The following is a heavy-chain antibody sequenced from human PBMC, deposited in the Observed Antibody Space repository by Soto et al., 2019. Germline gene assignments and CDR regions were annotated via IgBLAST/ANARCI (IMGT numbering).Heavy chain of an antibody. V-gene: IGHV1-2*04. Sequence: ASVKVSCKASGYTFTGYYMHWVRQAPGQGLEWMGWINPNSGGTNYAQKFQGWVTMTRDTSTSTAYMELSRLRSDDTAVYYCARDRRELVTIFGVVIIHYGMDVWGQGTTVTVSS. CDR2: INPNSGGT. J-gene: IGHJ6*02. D-gene: IGHD3-3*01. CDR3: ARDRRELVTIFGVVIIHYGMDV. CDR1: GYTFTGYY.